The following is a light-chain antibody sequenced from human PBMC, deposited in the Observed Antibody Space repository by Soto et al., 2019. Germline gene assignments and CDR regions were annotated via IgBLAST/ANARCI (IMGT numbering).Light chain of an antibody. J-gene: IGKJ4*01. Sequence: EIVMTQSPATLSVSPGERATLSCRASQSVTKLAWYQQKPGQAPRLLIYGVSTRATGTPARFSGSGSGTDFTLTISSLQSEDFAVYYCQQYNNWPPVAFGGGIKVEIK. V-gene: IGKV3D-15*01. CDR2: GVS. CDR3: QQYNNWPPVA. CDR1: QSVTK.